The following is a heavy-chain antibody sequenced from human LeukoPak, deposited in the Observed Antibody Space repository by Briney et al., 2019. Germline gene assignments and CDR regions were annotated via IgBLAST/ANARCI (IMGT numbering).Heavy chain of an antibody. Sequence: MTSETLSLTCTVSGGSISSYYWSWIRQPPGKGPEWIGYIYTSGSTNYNPSLKSRVTISVDTSKNQFSLKLSSVTAADTAVYYCARHGESGYYYVQGWFDPWGQGTLVTVSS. CDR1: GGSISSYY. CDR2: IYTSGST. D-gene: IGHD3-22*01. J-gene: IGHJ5*02. V-gene: IGHV4-4*09. CDR3: ARHGESGYYYVQGWFDP.